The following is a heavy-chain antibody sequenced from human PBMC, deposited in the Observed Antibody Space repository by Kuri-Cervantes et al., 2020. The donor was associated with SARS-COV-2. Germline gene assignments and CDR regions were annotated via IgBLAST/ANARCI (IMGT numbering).Heavy chain of an antibody. J-gene: IGHJ5*02. CDR1: GGTFSSYA. CDR3: ARGNGMGATRFWFDP. D-gene: IGHD1-26*01. V-gene: IGHV1-69*13. CDR2: IIPIFGTA. Sequence: SVKVSCKASGGTFSSYAISWVRQAPGQGLEWMGGIIPIFGTANYAQKFQGRVTITADESTSTAYMGMSSLRSEDTAVYYCARGNGMGATRFWFDPWGQGTLVTVSS.